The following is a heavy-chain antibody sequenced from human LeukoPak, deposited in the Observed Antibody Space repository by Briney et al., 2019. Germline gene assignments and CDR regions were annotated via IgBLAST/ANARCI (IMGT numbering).Heavy chain of an antibody. J-gene: IGHJ4*02. V-gene: IGHV3-21*01. Sequence: GGSLRLSCAASGFTFSSYSMKWVRQAPGKELEWVSSISSSSTSIYYADSMRGRCTISRDNAKNSLYLQMNSLRAEDTAVYYCARLQLMTTVTIWGQGTLVTVSS. CDR3: ARLQLMTTVTI. CDR2: ISSSSTSI. CDR1: GFTFSSYS. D-gene: IGHD4-17*01.